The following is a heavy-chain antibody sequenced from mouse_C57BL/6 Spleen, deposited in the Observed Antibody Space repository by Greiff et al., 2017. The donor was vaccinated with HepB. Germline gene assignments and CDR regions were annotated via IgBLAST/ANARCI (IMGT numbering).Heavy chain of an antibody. V-gene: IGHV1-69*01. CDR1: GYTFTSYW. J-gene: IGHJ2*01. Sequence: QVQLQQPGAELVMPGASVKLSCKASGYTFTSYWMHWVKQRPGQGLEWIGEIDPSDSYTNYNQKFKGKSTLTVDKSSSTAYMQLSSLTSEDSAVYYCAKLDGDLGYWGQGTTLTFSS. D-gene: IGHD2-13*01. CDR3: AKLDGDLGY. CDR2: IDPSDSYT.